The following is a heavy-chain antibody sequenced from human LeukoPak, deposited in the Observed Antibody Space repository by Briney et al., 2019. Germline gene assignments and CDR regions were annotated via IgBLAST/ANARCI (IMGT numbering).Heavy chain of an antibody. D-gene: IGHD2/OR15-2a*01. CDR3: ARLSITTSLRLYYFDY. CDR1: GYTFTGYY. CDR2: INPNSGGT. J-gene: IGHJ4*02. Sequence: SVKVSCKASGYTFTGYYMHWVRQAPGQGLEWMGWINPNSGGTNYAQKFQGRVTMTRDTSISTAYLQWSSLRASDTAIYYCARLSITTSLRLYYFDYWGQGTLVTVPS. V-gene: IGHV1-2*02.